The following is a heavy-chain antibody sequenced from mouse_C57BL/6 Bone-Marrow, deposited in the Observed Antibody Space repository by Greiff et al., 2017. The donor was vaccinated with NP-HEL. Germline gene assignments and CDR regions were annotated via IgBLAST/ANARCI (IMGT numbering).Heavy chain of an antibody. V-gene: IGHV1-84*01. CDR3: ARWVYYDYPYAMDY. D-gene: IGHD2-4*01. CDR1: GYTFTDYY. J-gene: IGHJ4*01. Sequence: VQVVESGPELVKPGASVKISCKASGYTFTDYYINWVKQRPGQGLEWIGWIYPGSGNTKYNEKFKGKATLTVDTSSSTAYMQLSSLTSEDSAVYFCARWVYYDYPYAMDYWGQGTSVTVSS. CDR2: IYPGSGNT.